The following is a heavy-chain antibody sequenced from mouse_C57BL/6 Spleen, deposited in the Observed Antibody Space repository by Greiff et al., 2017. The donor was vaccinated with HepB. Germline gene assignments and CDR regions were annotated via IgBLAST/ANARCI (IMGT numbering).Heavy chain of an antibody. J-gene: IGHJ3*01. Sequence: EVNLVESGGGLVKPGGSLKLSCAASGFTFSDYGMHWVRQAPEKGLEWVAYISSGSSTIYYADTVKGRFTISRDNAKNTLFLQMTSLRSEDTAMYYCAREGYYGSSFAYWGQGTLVTVSA. CDR2: ISSGSSTI. V-gene: IGHV5-17*01. CDR3: AREGYYGSSFAY. D-gene: IGHD1-1*01. CDR1: GFTFSDYG.